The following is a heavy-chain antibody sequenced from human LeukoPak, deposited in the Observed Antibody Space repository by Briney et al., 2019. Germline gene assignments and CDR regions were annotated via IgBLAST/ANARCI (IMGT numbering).Heavy chain of an antibody. Sequence: ASVKVSCKVSGNTLTELSMHWVRRAPGKGLEWMGGFDPEDGETIYAQKFQGRVTMAEDTSADTAYMELSSLRSEDTAVYYCATGFDSSGSLTSFDYWGQGTLVTVSS. D-gene: IGHD3-22*01. V-gene: IGHV1-24*01. CDR2: FDPEDGET. CDR3: ATGFDSSGSLTSFDY. CDR1: GNTLTELS. J-gene: IGHJ4*02.